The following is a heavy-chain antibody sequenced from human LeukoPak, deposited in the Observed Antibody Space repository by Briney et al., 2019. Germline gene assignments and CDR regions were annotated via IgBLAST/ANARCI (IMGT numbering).Heavy chain of an antibody. CDR2: ISYDGSNK. D-gene: IGHD3-22*01. V-gene: IGHV3-30*03. J-gene: IGHJ5*02. CDR3: ARDTGPCDSSGYCWFDP. Sequence: GGSVRLSCAASGFTFSSYGMHWVRQAPGKGLEWVAVISYDGSNKYYADSVKGRFTISRDNSKNTLYLQMNSLRAEDTAVYYCARDTGPCDSSGYCWFDPWGQGTLVTVSS. CDR1: GFTFSSYG.